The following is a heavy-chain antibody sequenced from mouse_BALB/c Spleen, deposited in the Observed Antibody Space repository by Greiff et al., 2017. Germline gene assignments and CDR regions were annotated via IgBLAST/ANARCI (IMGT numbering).Heavy chain of an antibody. CDR1: GFAFSSYD. D-gene: IGHD1-1*01. Sequence: EVQGVESGGGLVKPGGSLKLSCAASGFAFSSYDMSWVRQTPEKRLEWVAYISSGGGSTYYPDTVKGRFTISRDNAKNTLYLQMSSLKSEDTAMYYCARIDYGVMDYWGQGTSVTVSS. CDR3: ARIDYGVMDY. V-gene: IGHV5-12-1*01. CDR2: ISSGGGST. J-gene: IGHJ4*01.